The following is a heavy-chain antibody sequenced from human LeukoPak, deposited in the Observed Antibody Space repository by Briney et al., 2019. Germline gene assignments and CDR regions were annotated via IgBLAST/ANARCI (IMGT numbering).Heavy chain of an antibody. Sequence: GGSLRLSCAVSGFTLSNYNMNWVRQAPGKGLEWVSSITSSSSFIYYADSVKGRFTISRDNAKNSLYLQMNSLRVEDTAVYYCAREFYGLGSFVDYWGQGTLVTVSS. D-gene: IGHD3-10*01. V-gene: IGHV3-21*01. CDR3: AREFYGLGSFVDY. CDR2: ITSSSSFI. CDR1: GFTLSNYN. J-gene: IGHJ4*02.